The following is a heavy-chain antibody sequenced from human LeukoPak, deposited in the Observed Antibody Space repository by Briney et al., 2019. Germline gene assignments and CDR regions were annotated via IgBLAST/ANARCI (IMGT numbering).Heavy chain of an antibody. J-gene: IGHJ4*02. Sequence: ASVKVSCKASGYTFTSYYMHWVRQAPGQGLEWMGIINPSGGSTSYAQKFQGRVTTTRDTSTSTVYMELSSLRSEDTAVYYCASRAGGWYDSSGYMMIWGQGTLVTVSS. CDR3: ASRAGGWYDSSGYMMI. CDR2: INPSGGST. V-gene: IGHV1-46*01. CDR1: GYTFTSYY. D-gene: IGHD3-22*01.